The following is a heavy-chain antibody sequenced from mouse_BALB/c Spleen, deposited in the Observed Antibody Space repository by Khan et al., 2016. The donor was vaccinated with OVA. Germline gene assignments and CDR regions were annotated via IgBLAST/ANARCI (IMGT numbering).Heavy chain of an antibody. V-gene: IGHV1-26*01. CDR3: ARGYDFFAS. CDR2: INPNTYNI. J-gene: IGHJ3*01. D-gene: IGHD2-14*01. Sequence: VQLKQSRPDLVKTGASVKISCMASGYSFTAYYMNWVRLSHGKSLECIGRINPNTYNINYNQKFKGKAILTVDTSSSTAYMELRSLTSEDSAVYFCARGYDFFASWGQGTLVTVSA. CDR1: GYSFTAYY.